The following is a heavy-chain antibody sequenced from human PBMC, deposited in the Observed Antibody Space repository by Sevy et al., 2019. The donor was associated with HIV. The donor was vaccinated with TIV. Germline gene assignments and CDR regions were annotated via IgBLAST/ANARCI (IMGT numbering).Heavy chain of an antibody. J-gene: IGHJ4*02. CDR1: GYTFTGYY. V-gene: IGHV1-2*02. D-gene: IGHD3-16*01. Sequence: ASVKVSCKASGYTFTGYYMHWVRQAPGQGLEWMGWINPNSGGTNYAQTFQGRVTMTRDTSISTAYMELSRLRSDDTAVYYCAGGRWLQEFDYWGQGTLVTVSS. CDR3: AGGRWLQEFDY. CDR2: INPNSGGT.